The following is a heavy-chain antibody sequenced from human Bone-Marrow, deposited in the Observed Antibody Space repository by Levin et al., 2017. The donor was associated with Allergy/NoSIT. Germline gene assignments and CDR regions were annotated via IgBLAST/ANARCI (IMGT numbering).Heavy chain of an antibody. J-gene: IGHJ6*03. CDR3: ARSSTRPEGYYMDV. V-gene: IGHV3-53*01. CDR2: FYSGGGT. D-gene: IGHD2-2*01. CDR1: GFTISGTY. Sequence: ETLSLTCAASGFTISGTYMSWVRQAPGKGLEWVSVFYSGGGTYYADSVKGRFTISRDKSKNTLYLQMNSLRAEDTAVYYCARSSTRPEGYYMDVWGTGTTVTVSS.